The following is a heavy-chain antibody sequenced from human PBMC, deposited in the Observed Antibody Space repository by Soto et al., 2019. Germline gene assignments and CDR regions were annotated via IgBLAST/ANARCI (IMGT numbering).Heavy chain of an antibody. D-gene: IGHD3-22*01. CDR2: INAGNGNT. J-gene: IGHJ4*02. CDR1: GYTFTSYA. V-gene: IGHV1-3*01. Sequence: GASVKVSCKASGYTFTSYAMHWVRQAPGQRLEWMGWINAGNGNTKYSQKFQGRVTITRDTSASTAYMELSSLRSEDTAVYYCAPARPFYYNDSSGSLWDYGGQGTLVTVS. CDR3: APARPFYYNDSSGSLWDY.